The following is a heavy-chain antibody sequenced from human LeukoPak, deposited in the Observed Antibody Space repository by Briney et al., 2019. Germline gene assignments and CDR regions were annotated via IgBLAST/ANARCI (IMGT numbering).Heavy chain of an antibody. CDR3: AGRDAYYYDSSGFMRY. V-gene: IGHV3-48*03. Sequence: GGSLRLSCAASGFTFSSYATNWVRHAPGEGLEWVSYISSSGSTIYYADSVKGRFTISRDNAKNSLYLQMNSLIAEDTAVYYCAGRDAYYYDSSGFMRYWVEGSLVSDPS. CDR2: ISSSGSTI. J-gene: IGHJ4*02. CDR1: GFTFSSYA. D-gene: IGHD3-22*01.